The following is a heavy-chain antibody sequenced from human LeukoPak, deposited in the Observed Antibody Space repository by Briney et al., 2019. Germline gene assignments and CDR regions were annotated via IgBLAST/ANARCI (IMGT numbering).Heavy chain of an antibody. CDR3: ARDPESIAAADTQFDY. J-gene: IGHJ4*02. CDR2: ISANNGNT. CDR1: GYTFTTYG. D-gene: IGHD6-13*01. V-gene: IGHV1-18*01. Sequence: ASVKVSCKASGYTFTTYGVSWVRQAPGQGLEWMGWISANNGNTYYAQKLQGRVTMTTDTSTSTAYMELRSLRSDDTAVYYCARDPESIAAADTQFDYWGQGTLVTVSS.